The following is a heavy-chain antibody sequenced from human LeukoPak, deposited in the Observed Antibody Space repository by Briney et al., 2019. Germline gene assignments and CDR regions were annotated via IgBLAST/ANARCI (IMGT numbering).Heavy chain of an antibody. Sequence: GRSLRLSCAASGFTFSSYGMHWVRQAPGKGLEWVAVISYDGSNKYYADSVKSRFTISRDNSKNTLYLQMNSLRAEDTAVYYCAKGGHSGYDYVWGNPYYFDYWGQGTLVTVSS. J-gene: IGHJ4*02. V-gene: IGHV3-30*18. CDR2: ISYDGSNK. CDR1: GFTFSSYG. CDR3: AKGGHSGYDYVWGNPYYFDY. D-gene: IGHD3-16*01.